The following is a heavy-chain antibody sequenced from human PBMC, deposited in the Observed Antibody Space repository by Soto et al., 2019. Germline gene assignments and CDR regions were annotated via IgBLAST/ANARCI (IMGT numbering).Heavy chain of an antibody. CDR3: ARARMVRGVIYYYGMDV. J-gene: IGHJ6*02. D-gene: IGHD3-10*01. CDR1: GGSISSGGNY. V-gene: IGHV4-31*11. CDR2: IYYSGST. Sequence: QVQLQESGPGLVKSSQTLSLTCAVSGGSISSGGNYWSWIRQHPGKGLESIGYIYYSGSTYYNPSLKSRVTISVDTSKNQFSLKLNSVTAADTAVYYCARARMVRGVIYYYGMDVWGQGTTVTVSS.